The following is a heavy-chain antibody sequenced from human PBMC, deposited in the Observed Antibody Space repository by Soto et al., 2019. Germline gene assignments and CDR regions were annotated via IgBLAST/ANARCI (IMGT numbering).Heavy chain of an antibody. CDR3: AKDMTSLMMTGYIDY. CDR1: GFTFDDYA. V-gene: IGHV3-9*01. J-gene: IGHJ4*02. D-gene: IGHD3-9*01. CDR2: ISWNSDST. Sequence: EVQLVESGGVLVQPGRSLRLSCAASGFTFDDYAMHWVRQPPGKGLEWVSGISWNSDSTDYVDSVKGRFTISRDNGKNTLNLQMNSLRAEDTALYYCAKDMTSLMMTGYIDYWGQGTLVTVSS.